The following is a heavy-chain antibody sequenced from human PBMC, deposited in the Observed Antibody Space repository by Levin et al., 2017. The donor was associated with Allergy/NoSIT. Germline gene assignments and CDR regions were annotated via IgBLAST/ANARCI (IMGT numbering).Heavy chain of an antibody. CDR3: ARLSMAAAGIGGMDV. J-gene: IGHJ6*02. CDR2: IDPSDSYS. V-gene: IGHV5-10-1*01. D-gene: IGHD6-13*01. CDR1: GYSFTSYW. Sequence: GGSLRLSCQGSGYSFTSYWISWVRQMPGKGLEWMGKIDPSDSYSNYSPSFQGHVTISADKSITTAYLQWSSLKASDTAMYYCARLSMAAAGIGGMDVWGQGTTVTVSS.